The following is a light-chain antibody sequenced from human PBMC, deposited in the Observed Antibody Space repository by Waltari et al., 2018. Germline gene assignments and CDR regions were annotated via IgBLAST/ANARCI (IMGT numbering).Light chain of an antibody. J-gene: IGLJ2*01. CDR2: TNN. Sequence: QSVLTQPPSASGTPGQRVTISCSGSRSNIGTNPVNWYQQFPGTAPKLLIYTNNEGPSGVPDRLAGSRSGTSASLASSGLQSEDEADYYCAAWDDSLNGLVFGGGTKLTVL. V-gene: IGLV1-44*01. CDR1: RSNIGTNP. CDR3: AAWDDSLNGLV.